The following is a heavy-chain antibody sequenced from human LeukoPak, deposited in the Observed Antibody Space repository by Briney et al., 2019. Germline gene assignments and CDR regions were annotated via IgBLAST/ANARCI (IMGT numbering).Heavy chain of an antibody. J-gene: IGHJ6*02. V-gene: IGHV1-2*02. CDR3: ARDRIVGVPAALDGMDV. CDR2: INPNSGGT. CDR1: GYTFTGYY. D-gene: IGHD2-2*01. Sequence: ASVKVSCKASGYTFTGYYMHWVRQAPGQGLEWMGWINPNSGGTNYVQKFQGRVTMTRDTSISTAYMELSRLRSDDTAVYYCARDRIVGVPAALDGMDVWGQGTTVTVSS.